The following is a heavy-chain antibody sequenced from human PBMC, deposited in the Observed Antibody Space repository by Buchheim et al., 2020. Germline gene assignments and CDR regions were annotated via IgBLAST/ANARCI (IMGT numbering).Heavy chain of an antibody. Sequence: QVQLVQSGAEVKNPGASVKVSCKASGYTFTGYYLHWVRQAPGQGLEWMGWINPHSGVTNYAQKFQDWVTMTRYTSISTAYMELSRLRSDDTAVYYCARNAYYGSGSYYSSHYYYYYGMDVWGQGT. J-gene: IGHJ6*02. CDR3: ARNAYYGSGSYYSSHYYYYYGMDV. CDR1: GYTFTGYY. D-gene: IGHD3-10*01. V-gene: IGHV1-2*04. CDR2: INPHSGVT.